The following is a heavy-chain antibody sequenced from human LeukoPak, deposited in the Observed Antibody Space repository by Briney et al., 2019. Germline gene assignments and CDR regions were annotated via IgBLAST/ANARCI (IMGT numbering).Heavy chain of an antibody. D-gene: IGHD4-17*01. J-gene: IGHJ4*02. CDR3: ITEPHDYGDFTFGY. CDR2: ISSKSDGGTT. CDR1: EVAFKNVW. V-gene: IGHV3-15*01. Sequence: GGSLRLSCGASEVAFKNVWMSWVRQAPGKGLEWVGRISSKSDGGTTDYAAPVKGRFTISRDDSTNTLSLQMSGLKAEDTALYFCITEPHDYGDFTFGYWGQGTLVTVSS.